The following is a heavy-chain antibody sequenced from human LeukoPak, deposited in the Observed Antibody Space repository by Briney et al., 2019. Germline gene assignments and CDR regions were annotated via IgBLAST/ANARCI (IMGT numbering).Heavy chain of an antibody. V-gene: IGHV4-59*12. CDR2: IYYSGST. CDR1: GGSISSYY. J-gene: IGHJ5*02. CDR3: ARDRPTGWFDP. Sequence: PSETLSLTCTVSGGSISSYYWSWIRQPPGKGREGIGYIYYSGSTNYNPSLKSRVTISVDTSKNQFSLKLSSVTAADTAVYYCARDRPTGWFDPWGQGTLVTVSS.